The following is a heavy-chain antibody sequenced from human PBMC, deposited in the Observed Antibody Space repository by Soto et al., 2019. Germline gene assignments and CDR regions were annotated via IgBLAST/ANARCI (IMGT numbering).Heavy chain of an antibody. V-gene: IGHV3-23*01. CDR3: AKDRVKGEQLVSWFDP. CDR2: ISGSGDRT. CDR1: GFTFSRYD. D-gene: IGHD6-13*01. J-gene: IGHJ5*02. Sequence: XLRLSCASSGFTFSRYDMTWVRQAPGKGLEWVSAISGSGDRTYYADSVKGRFTISRDNSKNTLYLQMNRLRAEDTAVYYCAKDRVKGEQLVSWFDPWGQGTLVTVSS.